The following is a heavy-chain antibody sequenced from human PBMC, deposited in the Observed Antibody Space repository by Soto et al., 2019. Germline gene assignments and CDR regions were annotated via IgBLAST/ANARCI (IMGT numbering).Heavy chain of an antibody. CDR3: ARGGAMGVDY. CDR2: IYFDGITT. CDR1: VFTFNTHW. Sequence: PWWSLRLSCTASVFTFNTHWMHWVRQAPGKGLVWVSRIYFDGITTNYADSVKGRLTVSRDNAKNTVYLHVNTLRDEDTAVYYCARGGAMGVDYWGQGTLVTVSS. V-gene: IGHV3-74*01. D-gene: IGHD1-26*01. J-gene: IGHJ4*02.